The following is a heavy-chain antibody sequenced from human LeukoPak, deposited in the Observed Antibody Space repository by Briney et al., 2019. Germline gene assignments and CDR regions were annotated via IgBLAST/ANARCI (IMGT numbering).Heavy chain of an antibody. D-gene: IGHD5-18*01. CDR1: GYTFTSYY. J-gene: IGHJ4*02. Sequence: EASVKVSCKASGYTFTSYYMHWVRQAPGQGLEWMGIINPSGGSTSYAQKFQGRVTMTRDTSTSTVYMELSSLRSEDTAVYYCARGLGAKRGYSYGSSPFDYWGQGTLVTVSS. CDR3: ARGLGAKRGYSYGSSPFDY. CDR2: INPSGGST. V-gene: IGHV1-46*01.